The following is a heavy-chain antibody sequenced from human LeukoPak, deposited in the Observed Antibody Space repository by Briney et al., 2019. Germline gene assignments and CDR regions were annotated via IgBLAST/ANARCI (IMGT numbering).Heavy chain of an antibody. CDR3: ASCRLPMWFDP. Sequence: SETLSLTCAVYGGSFSGYSWSWIRQPPAKGLEWIGEINHSGSTNYNPSLKSRVTISLDTSKKQFSLNLSPVTAAATAVYYCASCRLPMWFDPWGQGTLVTVSS. V-gene: IGHV4-34*01. CDR1: GGSFSGYS. D-gene: IGHD2/OR15-2a*01. J-gene: IGHJ5*02. CDR2: INHSGST.